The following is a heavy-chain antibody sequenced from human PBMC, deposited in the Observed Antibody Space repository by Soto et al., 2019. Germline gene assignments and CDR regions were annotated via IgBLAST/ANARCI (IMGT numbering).Heavy chain of an antibody. V-gene: IGHV5-51*01. D-gene: IGHD3-22*01. CDR2: IYPGDSDT. CDR3: ARHGGDYYDSSGYYGWFDP. Sequence: PGESLKISCSGSGYSFTSDWIGWVRQMPWKGLEWMGIIYPGDSDTRYSPSFQGQVTISADKSISTAYLQWSSLKASDTAMYYCARHGGDYYDSSGYYGWFDPWGQGTLVTVSS. CDR1: GYSFTSDW. J-gene: IGHJ5*02.